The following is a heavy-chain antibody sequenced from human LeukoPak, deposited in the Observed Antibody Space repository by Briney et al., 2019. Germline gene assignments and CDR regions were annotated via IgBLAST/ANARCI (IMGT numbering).Heavy chain of an antibody. V-gene: IGHV4-4*07. CDR2: IYTSRST. D-gene: IGHD6-13*01. CDR1: GGSISSYY. J-gene: IGHJ4*02. CDR3: ARALAAAGRYYFDF. Sequence: SETLSLTCTVSGGSISSYYWSWIRQPAGKGLKWFGRIYTSRSTNYNPSLKRRVTMSVDTSKNHFSLKRSSVTAADTAVYYCARALAAAGRYYFDFWGQGTLVTVSS.